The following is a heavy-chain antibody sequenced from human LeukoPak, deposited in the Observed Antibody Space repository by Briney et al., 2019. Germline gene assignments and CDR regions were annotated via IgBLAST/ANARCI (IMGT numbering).Heavy chain of an antibody. J-gene: IGHJ4*02. CDR1: GFTFSSYT. CDR2: ISGNGGST. V-gene: IGHV3-23*01. D-gene: IGHD2-2*01. Sequence: GGSLRLSCAASGFTFSSYTMSWVRQAPGKGLEWVSGISGNGGSTYYADSVEGRFTISRDNSKNTLYLQVNSLRDEDTAVYHCAKRTASQDCSSECYFDYWGQGDLVTVSS. CDR3: AKRTASQDCSSECYFDY.